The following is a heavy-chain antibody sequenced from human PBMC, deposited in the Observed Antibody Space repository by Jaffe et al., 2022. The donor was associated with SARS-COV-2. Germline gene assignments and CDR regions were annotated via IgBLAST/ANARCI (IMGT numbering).Heavy chain of an antibody. CDR3: ARVDAAYSSGWYSFFDY. CDR1: GGSFSGYY. J-gene: IGHJ4*02. CDR2: INHSGST. Sequence: QVQLQQWGAGLLKPSETLSLTCAVYGGSFSGYYWSWIRQPPGKGLEWIGEINHSGSTNYNPSLKSRVTISVDTSKNQFSLKLSSVTAADTAVYYCARVDAAYSSGWYSFFDYWGQGTLVTVSS. D-gene: IGHD6-19*01. V-gene: IGHV4-34*01.